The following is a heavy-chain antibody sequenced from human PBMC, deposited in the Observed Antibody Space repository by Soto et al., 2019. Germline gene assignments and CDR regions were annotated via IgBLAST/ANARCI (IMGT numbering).Heavy chain of an antibody. CDR2: VNNDGTGT. V-gene: IGHV3-74*01. Sequence: GGSLRLSCEASGFTFTMYCMHWVRHAPGKGLVWVSRVNNDGTGTTYADSVKGRFTVSKDNAKNSEFLQMDSLRAEEAGVYFCTRGDPGYNYGKVDLWGQGTLVTVSS. CDR1: GFTFTMYC. J-gene: IGHJ5*02. D-gene: IGHD5-18*01. CDR3: TRGDPGYNYGKVDL.